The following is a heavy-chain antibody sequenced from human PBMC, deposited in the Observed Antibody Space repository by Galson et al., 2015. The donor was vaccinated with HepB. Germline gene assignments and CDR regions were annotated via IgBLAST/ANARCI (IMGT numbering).Heavy chain of an antibody. Sequence: VGSGDRNYAQKFQERVTITRDMSTSTAYMELSSLRSEDTAVYYCARGWGDSGDYISYGMDVWGQGTTVSVSS. CDR2: VGSGDR. CDR3: ARGWGDSGDYISYGMDV. J-gene: IGHJ6*02. V-gene: IGHV1-58*01. D-gene: IGHD4-17*01.